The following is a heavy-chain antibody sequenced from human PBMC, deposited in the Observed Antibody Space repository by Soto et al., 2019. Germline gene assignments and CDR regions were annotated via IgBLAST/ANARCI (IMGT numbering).Heavy chain of an antibody. D-gene: IGHD3-22*01. CDR1: GGSISSGDYY. CDR2: IYYSGST. V-gene: IGHV4-30-4*01. Sequence: PSETLSLTCTVSGGSISSGDYYWSWIRQPPGKGLEWIGYIYYSGSTYYNPSLKSRVTISVDTSKNQFSLKLSSVTAADTAVYYCATLGSYYYDSSGYYPYWGQGTLVTVSS. CDR3: ATLGSYYYDSSGYYPY. J-gene: IGHJ4*02.